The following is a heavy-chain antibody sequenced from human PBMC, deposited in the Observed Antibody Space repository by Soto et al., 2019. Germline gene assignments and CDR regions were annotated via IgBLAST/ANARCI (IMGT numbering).Heavy chain of an antibody. CDR3: AKHQKSDFWSGAYFDY. D-gene: IGHD3-3*01. CDR2: ISGSGGST. J-gene: IGHJ4*02. V-gene: IGHV3-23*01. CDR1: GFTFSSYA. Sequence: GGSLRLSCAASGFTFSSYAMSWVRQAPGKGLEWVSAISGSGGSTYYADSVKGRFTISRDNSKNTLYLQMNSLRAEDTAVYYCAKHQKSDFWSGAYFDYWGQGTLVTVSS.